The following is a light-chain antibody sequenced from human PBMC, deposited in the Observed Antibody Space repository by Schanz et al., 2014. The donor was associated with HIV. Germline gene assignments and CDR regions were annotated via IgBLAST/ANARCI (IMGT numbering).Light chain of an antibody. CDR2: GAS. CDR3: QQYGLSPRT. CDR1: QSVSSN. J-gene: IGKJ1*01. V-gene: IGKV3-20*01. Sequence: EIVMTQSPGTLSVSPGERATLSCRASQSVSSNLAWFQQKPGQAPRLLIFGASIRTTGIPDRFSGSGSGTDFTLTISRLEPEDFAVYYCQQYGLSPRTFGQGTKVEFK.